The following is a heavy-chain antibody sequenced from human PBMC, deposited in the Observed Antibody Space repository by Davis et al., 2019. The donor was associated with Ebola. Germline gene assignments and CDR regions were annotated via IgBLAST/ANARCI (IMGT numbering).Heavy chain of an antibody. CDR2: INPSGGST. Sequence: AASVKVSCKASGYTFTGYYMHWVRQAPGQGLEWMGIINPSGGSTSYAQKFQGRVTMTRDTSTTTVYMELSSLRSEDTAVYYCARKAAYFYSFDYWGQGTLVTVSS. J-gene: IGHJ4*02. CDR1: GYTFTGYY. CDR3: ARKAAYFYSFDY. D-gene: IGHD3-16*01. V-gene: IGHV1-46*01.